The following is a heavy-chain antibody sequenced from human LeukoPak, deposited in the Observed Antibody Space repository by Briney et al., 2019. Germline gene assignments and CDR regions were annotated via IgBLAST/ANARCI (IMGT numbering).Heavy chain of an antibody. CDR2: IKEDGSEK. CDR1: GFTFSNYA. CDR3: ARDGVVVVAATYDGLDV. Sequence: GGSLRLSCEASGFTFSNYAMSWVRQAPGEGLEWVANIKEDGSEKNYVDSVKGRFTISRDNANNFLYLQMNSLRAEDTAVYYCARDGVVVVAATYDGLDVWGQGTTVTVSS. D-gene: IGHD2-15*01. J-gene: IGHJ6*02. V-gene: IGHV3-7*01.